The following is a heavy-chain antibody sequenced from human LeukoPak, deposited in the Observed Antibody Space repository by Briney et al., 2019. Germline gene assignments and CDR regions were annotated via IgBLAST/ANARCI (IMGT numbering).Heavy chain of an antibody. CDR2: LYSGGHT. V-gene: IGHV3-66*02. CDR1: GFTVSSSY. J-gene: IGHJ6*03. D-gene: IGHD3-9*01. Sequence: GGSLRLSCAASGFTVSSSYMSWVRQAPGKGLEWVAVLYSGGHTDYAVSVRGRFTISRDTSTNTVSLQMNSLRAEDTAVYYCARGPYYDILTGYSYYYYYYMDVWGKGTTVTVSS. CDR3: ARGPYYDILTGYSYYYYYYMDV.